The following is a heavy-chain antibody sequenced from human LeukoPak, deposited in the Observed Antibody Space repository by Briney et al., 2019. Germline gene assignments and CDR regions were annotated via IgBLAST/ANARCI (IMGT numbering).Heavy chain of an antibody. CDR3: RAGTGGGFDF. CDR2: ISTYNGNT. CDR1: SYTFTNYD. D-gene: IGHD4-23*01. V-gene: IGHV1-18*01. Sequence: ASVKVSCKASSYTFTNYDITWVRQAPGQGLEWMGWISTYNGNTNSAQRVQGRVTMTTDTSTNTAYMELRSLRSDDTAVYYCRAGTGGGFDFWGQGTMVTVSS. J-gene: IGHJ3*01.